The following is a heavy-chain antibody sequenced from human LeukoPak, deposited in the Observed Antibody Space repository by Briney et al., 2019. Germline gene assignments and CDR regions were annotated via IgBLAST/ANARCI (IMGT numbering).Heavy chain of an antibody. CDR3: AKWHEKLLAFDY. V-gene: IGHV4-59*01. J-gene: IGHJ4*02. Sequence: ETLSLTCAVSGGSITSYYWNWIRQPPGKGLEWIGYIHHTGKNWYNPPLQSRVTLSVDTSKSEFSLRLNSVTAADTAVYYCAKWHEKLLAFDYWGQGTLVTVSS. CDR2: IHHTGKN. CDR1: GGSITSYY. D-gene: IGHD1-7*01.